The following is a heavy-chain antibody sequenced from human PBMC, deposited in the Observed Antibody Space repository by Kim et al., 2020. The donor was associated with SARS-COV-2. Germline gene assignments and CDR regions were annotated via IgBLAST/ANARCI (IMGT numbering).Heavy chain of an antibody. J-gene: IGHJ4*02. V-gene: IGHV4-34*01. Sequence: LKSRVTISVDTSKNQFSLKLSSVTAADTAVYYCAGYGYSSSWYGYGNFDYWGQGTLVTVSS. D-gene: IGHD6-13*01. CDR3: AGYGYSSSWYGYGNFDY.